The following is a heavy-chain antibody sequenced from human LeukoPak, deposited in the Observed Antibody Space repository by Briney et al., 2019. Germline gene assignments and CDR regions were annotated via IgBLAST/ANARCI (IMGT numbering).Heavy chain of an antibody. CDR1: GFTFSTYG. CDR2: IQYDGSSK. Sequence: GGSLRLSCAASGFTFSTYGMHWVRQAPGKGLEWVAFIQYDGSSKFYPDSVKGRFTISRDSSKNTLYLQMNSLRAEDTAIYYCAKGLSYGNNRYFDYWGQGTLVTVSS. V-gene: IGHV3-30*02. CDR3: AKGLSYGNNRYFDY. J-gene: IGHJ4*02. D-gene: IGHD1-14*01.